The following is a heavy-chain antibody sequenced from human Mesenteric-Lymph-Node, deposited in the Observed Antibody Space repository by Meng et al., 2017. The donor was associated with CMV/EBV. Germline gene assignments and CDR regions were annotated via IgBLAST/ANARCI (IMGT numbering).Heavy chain of an antibody. J-gene: IGHJ6*02. CDR1: GGSMSTYY. V-gene: IGHV4-59*01. CDR2: IYYSGST. Sequence: SETLSLTCTVSGGSMSTYYWSWMRQPPGKGLEWIGYIYYSGSTCYNPSLKSRVTISVDTSKNQFSLKLSSVTAADTAVYYCARAIAALDYYYGMDVWGQGTTVTVSS. CDR3: ARAIAALDYYYGMDV. D-gene: IGHD6-6*01.